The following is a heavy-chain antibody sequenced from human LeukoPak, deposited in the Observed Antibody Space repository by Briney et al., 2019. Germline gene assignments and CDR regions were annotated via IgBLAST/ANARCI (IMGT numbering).Heavy chain of an antibody. CDR2: AGTADDT. CDR1: GFTFRNYD. J-gene: IGHJ4*02. Sequence: GGSLRLSCASTGFTFRNYDMHWVRQATGKGLEWVAPAGTADDTYYAASVKGRFTISREDARNSLYLQMDSLSAGDTAVYYCARVAGSRTIYYFDYWGQGTLVTVSS. D-gene: IGHD3-10*01. CDR3: ARVAGSRTIYYFDY. V-gene: IGHV3-13*04.